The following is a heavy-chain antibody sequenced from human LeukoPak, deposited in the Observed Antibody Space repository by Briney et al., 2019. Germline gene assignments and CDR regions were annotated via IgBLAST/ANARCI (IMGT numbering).Heavy chain of an antibody. CDR2: SSDGST. J-gene: IGHJ3*02. Sequence: GGSLRLSCAASGFTFSSYDMSWVRQAPGKGLEWVSTSSDGSTYYADSVKGRFTISRDNFKNTLYLQMNSLRAEDTAVYYCAKGAPTGLPDAFDIWGQGTMVTVSS. D-gene: IGHD4-11*01. CDR3: AKGAPTGLPDAFDI. V-gene: IGHV3-23*01. CDR1: GFTFSSYD.